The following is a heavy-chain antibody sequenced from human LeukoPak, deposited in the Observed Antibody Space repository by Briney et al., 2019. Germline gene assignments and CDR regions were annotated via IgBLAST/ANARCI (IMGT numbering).Heavy chain of an antibody. J-gene: IGHJ1*01. D-gene: IGHD3-22*01. Sequence: ASVKVSCRTSGYTFTNYGMHWVRQAPRQSLEWMGWINTGNGNTKSSQKFQDRVALTRDTSASTAYMELNSLSSEDTAVYYCARVPLHDASGRYYPHWGQGTLVTVSS. CDR3: ARVPLHDASGRYYPH. V-gene: IGHV1-3*04. CDR2: INTGNGNT. CDR1: GYTFTNYG.